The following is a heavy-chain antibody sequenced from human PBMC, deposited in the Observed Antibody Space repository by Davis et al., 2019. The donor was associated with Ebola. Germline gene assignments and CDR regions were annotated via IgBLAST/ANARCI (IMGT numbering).Heavy chain of an antibody. J-gene: IGHJ5*02. Sequence: PSETLSLTCIVSGASVSSGTWWSWVRQPPGKGLEWIGEINNSGSTNNNPSLKSRVTISVDTSKNQLSLNLSSVTAADTAVYYCARGRYCTRTTCYLWFDPWGQGTLVTVSS. CDR2: INNSGST. CDR3: ARGRYCTRTTCYLWFDP. V-gene: IGHV4-4*02. D-gene: IGHD2-2*01. CDR1: GASVSSGTW.